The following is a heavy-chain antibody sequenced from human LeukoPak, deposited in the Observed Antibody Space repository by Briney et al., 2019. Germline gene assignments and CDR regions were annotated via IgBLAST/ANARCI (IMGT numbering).Heavy chain of an antibody. V-gene: IGHV3-48*01. J-gene: IGHJ6*03. CDR1: GFIFSTYS. Sequence: GGSLRLSCAASGFIFSTYSMNWVRQAPGKGLEWVSYISSGSSTTYYADSVKGRFTISRDNAENTLYLQMNSLGAEDTAVYYCARDDHYNYYYMDVWGKGTTVTVSS. CDR2: ISSGSSTT. CDR3: ARDDHYNYYYMDV.